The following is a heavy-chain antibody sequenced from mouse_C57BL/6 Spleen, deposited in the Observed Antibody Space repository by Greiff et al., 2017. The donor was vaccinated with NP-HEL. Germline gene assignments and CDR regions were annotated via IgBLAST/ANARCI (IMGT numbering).Heavy chain of an antibody. Sequence: QVQLQQPGTELVKPGASVKLSCKASGYTFTSYWMHWVKQRPGQGLEWIGNINPSNGGTNYNEKFKSTATLTVDKSSSTAYMQLSSLTSEDSAVYYCARSSYYGSSYPWFAYWGQGTLVTVSA. CDR1: GYTFTSYW. D-gene: IGHD1-1*01. V-gene: IGHV1-53*01. CDR3: ARSSYYGSSYPWFAY. J-gene: IGHJ3*01. CDR2: INPSNGGT.